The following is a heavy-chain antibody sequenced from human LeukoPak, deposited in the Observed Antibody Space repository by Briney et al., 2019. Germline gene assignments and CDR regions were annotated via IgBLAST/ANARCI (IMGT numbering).Heavy chain of an antibody. D-gene: IGHD3-22*01. CDR1: GFTFSSYA. Sequence: PGGSLRLSCAASGFTFSSYAMSWVRQAPGKGLEWVSGISGSGDNTYYADSVKGRFTISRDNSKNTLYVQVNGLGTEDTAAYYCAKGSYYDSSGSPIDYWGQGTLVTVSS. V-gene: IGHV3-23*01. CDR2: ISGSGDNT. J-gene: IGHJ4*02. CDR3: AKGSYYDSSGSPIDY.